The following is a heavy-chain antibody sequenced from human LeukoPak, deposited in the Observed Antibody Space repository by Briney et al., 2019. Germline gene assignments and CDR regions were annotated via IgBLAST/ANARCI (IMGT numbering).Heavy chain of an antibody. CDR2: IYYSGST. V-gene: IGHV4-59*01. D-gene: IGHD2-2*01. CDR3: ARRPLRFCSSTSCHPFDY. CDR1: GGSISSYY. J-gene: IGHJ4*02. Sequence: PSETLSLTCTVSGGSISSYYWSWIRQPPGKGLEWIGYIYYSGSTNYNPSLKSRVTISVDTSKNQFSLKLSSVTAADTAVYYCARRPLRFCSSTSCHPFDYWGQGTLVTVSS.